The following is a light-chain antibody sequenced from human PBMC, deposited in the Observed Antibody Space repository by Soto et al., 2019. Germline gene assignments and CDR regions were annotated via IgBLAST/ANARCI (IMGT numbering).Light chain of an antibody. Sequence: QSVLTQPPSVSAAPGQKVTISWSGSNADIANHYISWYQQLPGTAPKLLIYDNNRRPSGIPERFSASKSGSSATLAITGLQTGDEADYFCGIWATSLYVFGTGTKVTVL. CDR1: NADIANHY. CDR2: DNN. J-gene: IGLJ1*01. CDR3: GIWATSLYV. V-gene: IGLV1-51*01.